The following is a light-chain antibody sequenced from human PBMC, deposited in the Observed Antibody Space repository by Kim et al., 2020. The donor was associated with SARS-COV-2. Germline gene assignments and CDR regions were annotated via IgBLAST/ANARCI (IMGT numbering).Light chain of an antibody. Sequence: DIQMTQSPSSVSASVGDKVTITCRASQDIRSWLAWYQQKPGKAPKLLIYGATNLQSGVPSRFSGSGSGTEFTLSISSLQPDDFATYYCQQANSFPLTFGGGTKVEIK. J-gene: IGKJ4*01. CDR2: GAT. V-gene: IGKV1-12*01. CDR3: QQANSFPLT. CDR1: QDIRSW.